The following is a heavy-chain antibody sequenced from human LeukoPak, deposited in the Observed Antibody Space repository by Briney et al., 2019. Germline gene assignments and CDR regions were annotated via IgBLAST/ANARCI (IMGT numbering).Heavy chain of an antibody. CDR2: ISYDGSNK. CDR3: ANPIWFGNY. J-gene: IGHJ4*02. CDR1: GFTFSSYG. Sequence: PGRSLRLSCAASGFTFSSYGMHWVRQAPGKGLEWVAVISYDGSNKYYADSVKGRFTISRGNSKNTLYLQMNSLRAEDTAVYYCANPIWFGNYWGQGTLVTVSS. D-gene: IGHD3-10*01. V-gene: IGHV3-30*18.